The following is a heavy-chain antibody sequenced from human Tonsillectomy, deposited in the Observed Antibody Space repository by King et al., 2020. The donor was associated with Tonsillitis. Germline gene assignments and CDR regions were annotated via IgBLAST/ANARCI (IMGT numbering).Heavy chain of an antibody. V-gene: IGHV3-30*04. J-gene: IGHJ6*02. CDR1: GFTFSSCS. Sequence: VQLVESGGGVVQPGRSLRLSCAASGFTFSSCSMHWVRQAPGKGLEWVAVISYDGSDKYYADSVKGRFTISRDNSQNTLYLQMNSLRAEDTAVYYCAREGLGGRYYYDRSGYYRGGYGMDVWGQGTTVTVSS. CDR2: ISYDGSDK. CDR3: AREGLGGRYYYDRSGYYRGGYGMDV. D-gene: IGHD3-22*01.